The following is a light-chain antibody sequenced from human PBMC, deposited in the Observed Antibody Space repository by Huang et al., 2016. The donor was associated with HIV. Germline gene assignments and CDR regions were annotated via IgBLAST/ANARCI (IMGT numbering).Light chain of an antibody. Sequence: DIQMTQSPSAMSASVEDRVTITCRASQDIDKYLALFQQKSGKVPKRLIFAASGLQSGDPSRFSGSGSGREFTLTISSPQPEDFATYYCLQYEDYQPSTFGQGTRVEIK. CDR3: LQYEDYQPST. J-gene: IGKJ1*01. CDR2: AAS. CDR1: QDIDKY. V-gene: IGKV1-17*03.